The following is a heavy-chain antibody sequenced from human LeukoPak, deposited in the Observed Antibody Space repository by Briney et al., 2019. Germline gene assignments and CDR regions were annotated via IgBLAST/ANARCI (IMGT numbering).Heavy chain of an antibody. CDR2: IKQDGSEK. V-gene: IGHV3-7*01. D-gene: IGHD6-19*01. CDR1: GFTFSSYS. Sequence: PGGSLRLSCAPSGFTFSSYSMNWVRQAPGKGLEGLANIKQDGSEKYYVDSVEGRFTISRDNAKNSLYLQMNSLRAEDTAVYYCARVVEQWLVNWFDPWGQGTLVSVSS. J-gene: IGHJ5*02. CDR3: ARVVEQWLVNWFDP.